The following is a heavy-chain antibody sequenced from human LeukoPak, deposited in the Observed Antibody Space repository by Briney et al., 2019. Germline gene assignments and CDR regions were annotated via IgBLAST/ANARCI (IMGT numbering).Heavy chain of an antibody. CDR2: ISISSSSI. Sequence: GGSLRLSCAASGFTFSSYDMNWIRQAPGKGLEWISYISISSSSIYYADSVKGRFTISRDNAKNSLYLQMNSLRGEDTAIYCCARGPPLFDPWGQGTLVTVSS. J-gene: IGHJ5*02. CDR1: GFTFSSYD. CDR3: ARGPPLFDP. V-gene: IGHV3-48*01.